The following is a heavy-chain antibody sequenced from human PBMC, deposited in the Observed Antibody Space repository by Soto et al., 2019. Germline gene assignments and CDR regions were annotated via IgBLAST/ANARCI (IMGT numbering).Heavy chain of an antibody. V-gene: IGHV4-39*01. CDR3: ARLLWDSSSHGIDP. D-gene: IGHD6-6*01. Sequence: QLQLQESGPGLVKPSETLSLTCTVSGGSISSSSYYWGWIRQPPGKGLEWIGSIYYSGSTYYNPSLKSRVTISVDTSKNQFSLKLSSVTAADTAVYYCARLLWDSSSHGIDPWGQGTLVTVSS. CDR1: GGSISSSSYY. CDR2: IYYSGST. J-gene: IGHJ5*02.